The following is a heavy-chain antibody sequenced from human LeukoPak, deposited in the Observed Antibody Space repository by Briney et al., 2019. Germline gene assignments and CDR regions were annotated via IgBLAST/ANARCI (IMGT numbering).Heavy chain of an antibody. D-gene: IGHD5-18*01. Sequence: GGSLRLSCAASGFTFSSYGMHWVRQAPGKGLEWVAVISYDGSNKYYADSVKGRFTISRDNSKNTLYLQMNSLRAEDTAVYYCAKPGGWIQLWKPGNYFDYWGQGTLVTVSS. CDR1: GFTFSSYG. V-gene: IGHV3-30*18. CDR3: AKPGGWIQLWKPGNYFDY. J-gene: IGHJ4*02. CDR2: ISYDGSNK.